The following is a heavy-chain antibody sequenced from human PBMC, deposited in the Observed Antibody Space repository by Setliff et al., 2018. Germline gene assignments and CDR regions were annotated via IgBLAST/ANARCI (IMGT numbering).Heavy chain of an antibody. CDR2: IIPIFGTT. CDR1: RGTFSSYG. J-gene: IGHJ6*03. CDR3: ATERGLVVSATDYYYYMDV. D-gene: IGHD2-15*01. Sequence: SVKVSCKASRGTFSSYGITWVRQAPGQGLEWMGGIIPIFGTTDYAQKFQGRVTISTDESTSTAYMELSSLRSEDTAIYYCATERGLVVSATDYYYYMDVWGKGTTVTVSS. V-gene: IGHV1-69*05.